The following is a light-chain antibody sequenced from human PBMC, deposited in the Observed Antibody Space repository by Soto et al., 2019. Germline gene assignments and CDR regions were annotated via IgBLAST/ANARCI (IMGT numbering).Light chain of an antibody. V-gene: IGKV3-15*01. Sequence: EIVMTQSPATLSVSPGERATLSCRASQSVSSNLAWYQQKPGQAPRLLIYGASTRATGIPARFSGSGSGTEFTLTISSLQSEDFAVYYCQQYNNWLPYTFGPGTKLEIK. CDR2: GAS. CDR3: QQYNNWLPYT. CDR1: QSVSSN. J-gene: IGKJ2*01.